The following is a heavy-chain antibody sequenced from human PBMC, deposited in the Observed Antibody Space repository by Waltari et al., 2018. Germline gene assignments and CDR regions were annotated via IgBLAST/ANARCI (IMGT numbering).Heavy chain of an antibody. J-gene: IGHJ5*01. CDR2: GTT. Sequence: GTTSYNPSLNGRVAISIDTSKNQFSLELNSMSAADTAVYYCARHTRRSWSVWFDSWGQGTLVTVSS. CDR3: ARHTRRSWSVWFDS. V-gene: IGHV4-34*01. D-gene: IGHD2-15*01.